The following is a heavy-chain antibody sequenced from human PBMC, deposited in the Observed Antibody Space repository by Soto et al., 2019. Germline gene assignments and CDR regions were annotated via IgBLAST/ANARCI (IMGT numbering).Heavy chain of an antibody. CDR1: GFSLSTIGVG. Sequence: SGPTLVNPTHTLTLTCTFSGFSLSTIGVGVGWIRQPPGNSLEWLSLLYWNDDKRYSPSLNSRLTITKDTSKNQVVLTMTNMEHVDTATYSGAHSSPYCTNGGRYHFDYWGKGTLFTVSS. CDR2: LYWNDDK. V-gene: IGHV2-5*01. J-gene: IGHJ4*02. D-gene: IGHD2-8*01. CDR3: AHSSPYCTNGGRYHFDY.